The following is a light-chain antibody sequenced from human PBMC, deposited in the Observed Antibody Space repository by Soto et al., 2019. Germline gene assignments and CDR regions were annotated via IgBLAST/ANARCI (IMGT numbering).Light chain of an antibody. CDR2: DVS. J-gene: IGKJ5*01. Sequence: EIVLTQSPATLSLSPEERVTLSCRASQSVSNSLAWYQQKPGQPPRLLIYDVSNRATGIPARFSGSGSGTDFTLTITSLEPEDFAVYFCHQRYNWPRVTFGQGTQLEIK. CDR1: QSVSNS. CDR3: HQRYNWPRVT. V-gene: IGKV3-11*01.